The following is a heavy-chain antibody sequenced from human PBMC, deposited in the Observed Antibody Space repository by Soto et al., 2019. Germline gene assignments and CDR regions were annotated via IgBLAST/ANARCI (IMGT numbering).Heavy chain of an antibody. CDR3: AKNWNWGSLVH. D-gene: IGHD7-27*01. J-gene: IGHJ4*02. CDR2: IYYGGST. Sequence: SETLYLTCTVSGDSISTDYWSWIRQSPGKGLEWIGFIYYGGSTNYNPSLKSRVTISLDTPKNQFSLKLSSVTAADTAVYYCAKNWNWGSLVHWGQGTLVTVSS. CDR1: GDSISTDY. V-gene: IGHV4-59*08.